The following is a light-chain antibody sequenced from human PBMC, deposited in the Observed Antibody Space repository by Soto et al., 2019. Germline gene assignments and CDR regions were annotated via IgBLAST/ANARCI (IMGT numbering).Light chain of an antibody. CDR2: DDS. Sequence: DIQMTQSPSTLSASVVDRVTITCRASQSISSWLAGYQQEPGKAPEPLLYDDSNFESGGPSTLSGSGSGTELNLTLSSLQPEDFETSYCLQHHSYPLTFGGGTKVDIK. CDR3: LQHHSYPLT. V-gene: IGKV1-5*01. J-gene: IGKJ4*01. CDR1: QSISSW.